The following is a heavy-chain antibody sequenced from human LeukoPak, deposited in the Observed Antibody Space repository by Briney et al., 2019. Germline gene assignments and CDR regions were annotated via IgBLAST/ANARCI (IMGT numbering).Heavy chain of an antibody. J-gene: IGHJ6*03. V-gene: IGHV3-21*01. Sequence: PGGALRLSCAASGFTFSSYSRNWVRQAPGKGLEWVSSISSSSSYIYYADSVKGRSTISRDNAKNSLYLQMNSLRAEDTAVYYCAKSGSYYYYYMDVWGKGTTVTVSS. CDR1: GFTFSSYS. CDR2: ISSSSSYI. D-gene: IGHD1-26*01. CDR3: AKSGSYYYYYMDV.